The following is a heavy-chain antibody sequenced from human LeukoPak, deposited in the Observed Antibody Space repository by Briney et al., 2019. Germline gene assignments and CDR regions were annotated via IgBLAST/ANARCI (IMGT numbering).Heavy chain of an antibody. CDR2: ISDSGTNT. V-gene: IGHV3-23*01. CDR3: ATGIAIFGRA. J-gene: IGHJ4*02. CDR1: GFTFSSYA. D-gene: IGHD3-3*01. Sequence: PGGSLRLSCAASGFTFSSYAMSWVRQAPGKGLEWVSSISDSGTNTYYADSVKGRFTISRDTSKYTVYLQMNSLRADDTAVYYCATGIAIFGRAWGQGTLVTVSS.